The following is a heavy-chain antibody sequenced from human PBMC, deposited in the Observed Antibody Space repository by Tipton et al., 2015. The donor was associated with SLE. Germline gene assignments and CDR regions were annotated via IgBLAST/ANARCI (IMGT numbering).Heavy chain of an antibody. CDR2: ISWNSGSI. Sequence: SLRLSCVASGFSFDDYAMHWVRQVPGKGLEWVSGISWNSGSIGYADSVKGRFTVSRDNAKNSLYLQMHSLRPEETALYHCVKDMGGYYYESGTYHTTFDYWGQGTLVTVSS. J-gene: IGHJ4*02. D-gene: IGHD3-10*01. CDR1: GFSFDDYA. V-gene: IGHV3-9*01. CDR3: VKDMGGYYYESGTYHTTFDY.